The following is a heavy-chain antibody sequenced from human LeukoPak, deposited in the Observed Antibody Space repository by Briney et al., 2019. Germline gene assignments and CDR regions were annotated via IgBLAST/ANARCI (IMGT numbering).Heavy chain of an antibody. D-gene: IGHD6-19*01. CDR2: ISAYNGDT. V-gene: IGHV1-18*04. J-gene: IGHJ4*02. Sequence: ASVMVSCKASGYSFNKHGITWVRQAPGQGLEWMGWISAYNGDTKYGQRFQGRVTLLTDTTASRAYMELRSLRSDDTAVYYCARDPSNTSGWSPYFDYWGQGALVTVSS. CDR3: ARDPSNTSGWSPYFDY. CDR1: GYSFNKHG.